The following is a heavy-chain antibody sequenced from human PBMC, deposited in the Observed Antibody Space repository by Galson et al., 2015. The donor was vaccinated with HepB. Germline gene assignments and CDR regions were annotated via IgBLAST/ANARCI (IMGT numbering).Heavy chain of an antibody. Sequence: QSGAEVKKTGESLKISCQGSGYSFTTYWIGWVRHMPGKGLEWMGIIYPADSDTRYSPSFQGQVTISADKSISTAYLQWSSLKASDSAIYYCARLPSIFLGRLAHYFDYWGQGALVTVPS. D-gene: IGHD3/OR15-3a*01. CDR1: GYSFTTYW. CDR3: ARLPSIFLGRLAHYFDY. CDR2: IYPADSDT. V-gene: IGHV5-51*01. J-gene: IGHJ4*02.